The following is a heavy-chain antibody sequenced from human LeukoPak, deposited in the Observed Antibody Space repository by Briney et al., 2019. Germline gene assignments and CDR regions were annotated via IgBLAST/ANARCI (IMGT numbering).Heavy chain of an antibody. J-gene: IGHJ5*02. CDR3: ARDRADCSSASCFGVNWFDP. Sequence: ASVKVSCKASGYTFTSYYMHWVRQAPGQGLEWMGIINPSGGSTSYAQKFQGRVTMTRDTSTSTVYMELSSLRSEDTAVYYCARDRADCSSASCFGVNWFDPWGQGTLVTVSS. CDR2: INPSGGST. CDR1: GYTFTSYY. D-gene: IGHD2-2*01. V-gene: IGHV1-46*01.